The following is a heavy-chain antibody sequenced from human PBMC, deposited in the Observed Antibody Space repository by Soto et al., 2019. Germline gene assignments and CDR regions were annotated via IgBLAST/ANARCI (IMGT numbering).Heavy chain of an antibody. J-gene: IGHJ5*02. Sequence: KTSETLSLTCTVSGGSISSGSYYWSWIRQHPGKGLEWIGYIYYSGNTYYKPSLKSRVSISIDTSKNQFSLKPNSVTAADTAVYFCASVPFGDYAWFDPWGQGTLVTVSS. CDR1: GGSISSGSYY. CDR2: IYYSGNT. V-gene: IGHV4-31*03. CDR3: ASVPFGDYAWFDP. D-gene: IGHD4-17*01.